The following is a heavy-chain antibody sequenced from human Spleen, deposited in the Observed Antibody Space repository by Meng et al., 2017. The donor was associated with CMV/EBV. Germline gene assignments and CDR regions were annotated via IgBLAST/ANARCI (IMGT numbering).Heavy chain of an antibody. CDR1: GYSFTNYW. CDR2: IDPGDSDT. J-gene: IGHJ4*02. CDR3: VTRYCTSTSCFAFDS. D-gene: IGHD2-2*01. Sequence: GGSLRLSCKGSGYSFTNYWIAWVRQMPGKGLEWMAIIDPGDSDTRYSPSFQGQVIISADKSNSTAYLQWRSLKASDTAMYYCVTRYCTSTSCFAFDSWGQGTLVTVSS. V-gene: IGHV5-51*01.